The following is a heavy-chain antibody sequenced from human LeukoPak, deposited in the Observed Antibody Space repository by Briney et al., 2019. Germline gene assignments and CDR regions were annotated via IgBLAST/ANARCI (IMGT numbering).Heavy chain of an antibody. D-gene: IGHD2-15*01. CDR1: GYPFTDYY. J-gene: IGHJ4*02. CDR2: INPNSGGT. V-gene: IGHV1-2*05. Sequence: ASVKVSCKASGYPFTDYYMHWVRQAPGQGLEWMGRINPNSGGTNYALKFQGKVTMTRDTSISTAYMELRRLRSDDTGVYYCARGGVAVAGQIDYWGQGTLVTVSS. CDR3: ARGGVAVAGQIDY.